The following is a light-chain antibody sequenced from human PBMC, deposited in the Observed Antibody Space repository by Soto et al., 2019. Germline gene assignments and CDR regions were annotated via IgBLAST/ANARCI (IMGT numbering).Light chain of an antibody. V-gene: IGKV3-20*01. Sequence: EIVLTQSPGTLSLSPGERATLSCRASQSVSSSYLAWYQQKPGQAPRLLIYGASSRATGIPDRFSGSGSGTDFTLTISRLEPEDFAVYYCQQYGSPPGATFGQGTKLEIK. CDR2: GAS. J-gene: IGKJ2*01. CDR3: QQYGSPPGAT. CDR1: QSVSSSY.